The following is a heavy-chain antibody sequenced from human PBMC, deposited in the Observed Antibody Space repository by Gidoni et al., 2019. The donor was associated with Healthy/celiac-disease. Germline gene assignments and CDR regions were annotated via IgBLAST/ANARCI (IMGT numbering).Heavy chain of an antibody. CDR2: IYSGGST. V-gene: IGHV3-66*01. D-gene: IGHD3-10*01. CDR3: ARDLSYYGSGSYWVYYYGMDV. J-gene: IGHJ6*02. Sequence: GKGLEWVSVIYSGGSTYYADSVKGRFTISRDNSKNTLYLQMNSLRAEDTAVYYCARDLSYYGSGSYWVYYYGMDVWGQGTTVTVSS.